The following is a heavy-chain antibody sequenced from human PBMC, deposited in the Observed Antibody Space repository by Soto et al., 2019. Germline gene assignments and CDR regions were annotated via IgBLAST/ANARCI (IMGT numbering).Heavy chain of an antibody. J-gene: IGHJ4*02. CDR2: IYYSGST. CDR1: GGSISSGGYY. Sequence: SETLSLTCTVSGGSISSGGYYWSWIRQHPGKGLEWIGYIYYSGSTYYNPSLKSRVTISVDTSKNQFSLKLSSVTAADTAVYYCARAEYTSSSQVGFFDYWGQGTLVTVSS. CDR3: ARAEYTSSSQVGFFDY. V-gene: IGHV4-31*03. D-gene: IGHD6-6*01.